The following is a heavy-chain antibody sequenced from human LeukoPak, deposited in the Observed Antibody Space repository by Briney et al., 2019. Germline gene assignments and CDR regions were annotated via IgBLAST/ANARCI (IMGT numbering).Heavy chain of an antibody. V-gene: IGHV1-2*06. CDR1: GYTFTDYY. Sequence: ASVTVSCKASGYTFTDYYMHWVRQAPGQGVEWMGRINPNSGGTNYAQEFQGRVTMTRDTSISTAYMELSRLRSDDTAVYYCARDESAVTPWGQGTTVTVSS. CDR2: INPNSGGT. D-gene: IGHD4-17*01. J-gene: IGHJ3*01. CDR3: ARDESAVTP.